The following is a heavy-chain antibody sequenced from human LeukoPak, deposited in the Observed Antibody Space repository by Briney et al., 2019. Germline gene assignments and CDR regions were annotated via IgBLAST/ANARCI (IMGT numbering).Heavy chain of an antibody. CDR3: GGGIFDY. D-gene: IGHD3-16*01. CDR2: ISGSGHTT. V-gene: IGHV3-23*01. CDR1: GVSGVTFSNYA. Sequence: GGSLRLSCAASGVSGVTFSNYALNWVRQAPGKGLEWVSDISGSGHTTNYADSVKGRFSISRDSSKTTLYLQMSSLRVEDTAVYYCGGGIFDYWGQGTLVTVSS. J-gene: IGHJ4*02.